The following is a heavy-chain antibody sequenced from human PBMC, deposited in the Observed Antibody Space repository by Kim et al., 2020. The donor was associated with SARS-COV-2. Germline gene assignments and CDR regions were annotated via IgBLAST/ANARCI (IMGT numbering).Heavy chain of an antibody. V-gene: IGHV3-30*02. D-gene: IGHD3-10*01. CDR3: AKDVVRGVNFHYYGMDV. J-gene: IGHJ6*02. Sequence: VKGRINISTDNAKNTLYLQMDSLKAEDTAVYYCAKDVVRGVNFHYYGMDVWGQGTSVTVSS.